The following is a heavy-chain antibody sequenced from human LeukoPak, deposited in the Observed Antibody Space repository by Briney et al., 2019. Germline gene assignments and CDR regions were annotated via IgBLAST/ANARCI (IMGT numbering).Heavy chain of an antibody. CDR3: ARHYAPGMAIYYLDY. CDR2: IYPGDSDT. V-gene: IGHV5-51*01. Sequence: GEPLKISCKGSGYSFTSYWIGWVRQMPGKGLEWMGIIYPGDSDTRYSPSFQGQVTISADKSISTAYLQWSSLKASDTAMYYCARHYAPGMAIYYLDYWGQGTLVTVSS. D-gene: IGHD5-24*01. CDR1: GYSFTSYW. J-gene: IGHJ4*02.